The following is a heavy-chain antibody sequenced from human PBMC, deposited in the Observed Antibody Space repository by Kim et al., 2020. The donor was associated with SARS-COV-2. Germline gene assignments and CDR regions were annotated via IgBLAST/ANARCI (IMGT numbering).Heavy chain of an antibody. J-gene: IGHJ6*02. V-gene: IGHV4-34*01. Sequence: SETLSLTCAVYGGSFSGYYWSWIRQPPGKGLEWIGEINHSGSTNYNPSLKSRVTISVDTSKNQFSLKLSSVTAADTAVYYCARGPLGTMVRGAIAGVPRYYYGMDVWGQGTTVTVSS. CDR2: INHSGST. D-gene: IGHD3-10*01. CDR1: GGSFSGYY. CDR3: ARGPLGTMVRGAIAGVPRYYYGMDV.